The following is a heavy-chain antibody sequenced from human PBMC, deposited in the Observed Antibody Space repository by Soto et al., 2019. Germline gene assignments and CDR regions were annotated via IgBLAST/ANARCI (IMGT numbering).Heavy chain of an antibody. D-gene: IGHD6-19*01. Sequence: QVQLVQSGAEVMQPGSSVQVSYKPSGGTLTNFINYPINWVRQSPGQGLEWMGGIVPNIGTVNYAQKFQGRVTMTADKSTGTCYMELSSLRSDDSALYYCARRNTAGFLRYFDNWGQGTLVTVS. J-gene: IGHJ4*02. CDR1: GGTLTNFINYP. CDR3: ARRNTAGFLRYFDN. V-gene: IGHV1-69*06. CDR2: IVPNIGTV.